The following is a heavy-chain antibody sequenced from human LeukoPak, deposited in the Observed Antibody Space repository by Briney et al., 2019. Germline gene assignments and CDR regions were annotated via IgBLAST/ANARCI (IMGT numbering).Heavy chain of an antibody. D-gene: IGHD3-9*01. CDR1: GGSISSYY. Sequence: PSETLSLTCTVSGGSISSYYWSWIRQPAGKGLEWIGRIYTSGSTNYNPSLKSRVTISVDTSKNQSSLKLSSVTAADTAVYYCARDRGDWLSWANWFDPWGQGTLVTVSS. J-gene: IGHJ5*02. CDR2: IYTSGST. V-gene: IGHV4-4*07. CDR3: ARDRGDWLSWANWFDP.